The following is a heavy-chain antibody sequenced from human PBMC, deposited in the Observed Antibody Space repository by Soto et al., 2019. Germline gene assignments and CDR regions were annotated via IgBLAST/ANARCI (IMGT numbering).Heavy chain of an antibody. D-gene: IGHD2-21*01. J-gene: IGHJ4*02. CDR1: GAPFSSDT. CDR3: AAPRDPVIW. Sequence: QVQLVQSGAEVKKPGSSVKVSCRASGAPFSSDTITWVRQAPGQGLEWMGRIIPILGITNYAQKLQGRITIIADKSTNTAYMELRSLRSEDTAVYFCAAPRDPVIWWGQGTLVTVSS. V-gene: IGHV1-69*02. CDR2: IIPILGIT.